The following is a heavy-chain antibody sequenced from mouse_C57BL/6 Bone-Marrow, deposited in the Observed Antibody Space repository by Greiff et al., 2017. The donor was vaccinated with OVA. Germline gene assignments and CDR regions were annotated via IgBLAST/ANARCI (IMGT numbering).Heavy chain of an antibody. CDR1: GYTFTSYW. Sequence: VQLQQSGAELVRPGTSVKLSCTASGYTFTSYWMHWVKQRPGQGLEWIGVIDPSDSYTNYNQKFKGRATFTEDTSSNPFYMQLSSLTSEDSADYYCARGDYGYVDYWGQGTTLTVSS. CDR3: ARGDYGYVDY. V-gene: IGHV1-59*01. J-gene: IGHJ2*01. D-gene: IGHD2-2*01. CDR2: IDPSDSYT.